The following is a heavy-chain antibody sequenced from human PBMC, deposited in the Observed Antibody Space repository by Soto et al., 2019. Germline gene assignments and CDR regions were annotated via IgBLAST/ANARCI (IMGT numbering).Heavy chain of an antibody. CDR2: LYWDDDR. D-gene: IGHD2-2*01. CDR1: GFSLTTSGVG. V-gene: IGHV2-5*02. Sequence: QITLKESGPTLVEPTQTLTLTCSFSGFSLTTSGVGVGWLRRAPGKALECLGILYWDDDRRYNPSLKDRLTITQNTPQNQGVLSSAYVEAFEPTTYYLAARDPLCPSWDGGWVHSWGQGAPGTVS. CDR3: AARDPLCPSWDGGWVHS. J-gene: IGHJ4*03.